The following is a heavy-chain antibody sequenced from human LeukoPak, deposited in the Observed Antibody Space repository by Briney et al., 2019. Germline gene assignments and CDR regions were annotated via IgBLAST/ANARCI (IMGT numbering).Heavy chain of an antibody. D-gene: IGHD6-19*01. Sequence: TSETLSLTCTVSGGSISSYYWSWIRQPPGKGLEWIWYIYYSGSTNYNPSLKSRVTISVDTSKNQFSLKLSSVTAADTAVYYCARGPSSGWYDYYYYYMDVWGKGTTVTVSS. J-gene: IGHJ6*03. CDR1: GGSISSYY. CDR3: ARGPSSGWYDYYYYYMDV. V-gene: IGHV4-59*01. CDR2: IYYSGST.